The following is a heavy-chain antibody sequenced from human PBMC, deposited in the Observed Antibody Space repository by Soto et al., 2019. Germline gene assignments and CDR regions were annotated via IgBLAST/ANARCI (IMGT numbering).Heavy chain of an antibody. CDR2: ISRDGGAT. J-gene: IGHJ6*02. Sequence: VQLVESGGGLIQPGGALRLSCGASGFTFSAYAMSWVRQAPGKGLEWVSGISRDGGATDYADSVKGRLTISRDNAKNTMFLPMNSLRAEDTPLYSSAKLSIFTESFHYYAMDALGQGTTVTVSS. D-gene: IGHD3-9*01. CDR1: GFTFSAYA. V-gene: IGHV3-23*04. CDR3: AKLSIFTESFHYYAMDA.